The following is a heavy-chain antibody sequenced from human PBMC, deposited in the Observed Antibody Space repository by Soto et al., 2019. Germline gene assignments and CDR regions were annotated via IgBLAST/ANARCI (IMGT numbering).Heavy chain of an antibody. D-gene: IGHD5-18*01. J-gene: IGHJ4*02. V-gene: IGHV4-31*03. CDR3: AREYTYGSNFFDC. CDR2: VSHSGST. Sequence: QVRLQESGPGLVKLSQTLSLTCTVSGGSISSAAYYWSWIRQHPGKGLEWIGYVSHSGSTYYNPSLQSRVIISVDTSKNQFSLSLTSVTAADTAVYYCAREYTYGSNFFDCWGQGALVTVSS. CDR1: GGSISSAAYY.